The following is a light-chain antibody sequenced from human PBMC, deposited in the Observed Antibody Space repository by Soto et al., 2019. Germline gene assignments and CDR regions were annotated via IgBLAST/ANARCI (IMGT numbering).Light chain of an antibody. CDR3: QQYNDWPQLT. Sequence: EIVMTQSPATLSVSPGERATLSCRASQSVSSNLAWYQQQPGQAPRLLIHGASTRATGIPARFSGSGTGTEFTLTISSLQSEDFAVYYCQQYNDWPQLTFGGGTRVEI. CDR2: GAS. V-gene: IGKV3-15*01. CDR1: QSVSSN. J-gene: IGKJ4*01.